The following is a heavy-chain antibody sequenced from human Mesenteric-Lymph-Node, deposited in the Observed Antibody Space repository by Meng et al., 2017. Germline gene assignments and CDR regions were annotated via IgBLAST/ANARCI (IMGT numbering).Heavy chain of an antibody. CDR3: ARVFYDSRDVNWFDP. CDR1: GGSIGNGDYY. CDR2: MYYTGNT. V-gene: IGHV4-31*03. J-gene: IGHJ5*02. D-gene: IGHD3-22*01. Sequence: SETLSLTCTVSGGSIGNGDYYWSWIRQHPGKGLECIGHMYYTGNTYYNPSLKSRVSMSVDTSKNQFSVRLNSVTAANTAIYYCARVFYDSRDVNWFDPWGQGILVTVSS.